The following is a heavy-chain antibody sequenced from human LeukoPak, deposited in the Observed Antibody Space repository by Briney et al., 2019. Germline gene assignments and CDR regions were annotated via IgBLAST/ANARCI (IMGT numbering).Heavy chain of an antibody. CDR3: ARDVVPAAHREYNWFDP. J-gene: IGHJ5*02. CDR2: IYTTGST. V-gene: IGHV4-4*07. D-gene: IGHD2-2*01. CDR1: GGSINSYY. Sequence: SETLSLTCTVSGGSINSYYFNWIRQPAGKGLEWIGRIYTTGSTNYNPSLQRRVTMSIDTSKNQFPLKLTSVTAADTAVYYCARDVVPAAHREYNWFDPWGQGTLVTVSS.